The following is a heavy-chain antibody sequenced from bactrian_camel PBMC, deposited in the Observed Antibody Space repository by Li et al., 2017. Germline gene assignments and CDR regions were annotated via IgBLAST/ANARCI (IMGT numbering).Heavy chain of an antibody. CDR3: AAGRSYYGAGALDPEKAHY. Sequence: HVQLVESGGGVVQVGGSMRLSCTISDYPYTAGCMGWFRQAPGKEREGVAVIYAAVYAADAKQYYADSVKGRFSISQDMAKKQVYLQMNSLKSEDTATYYCAAGRSYYGAGALDPEKAHYRGQGTQVTVS. J-gene: IGHJ4*01. CDR1: DYPYTAGC. V-gene: IGHV3S1*01. D-gene: IGHD2*01. CDR2: IYAAVYAADAKQ.